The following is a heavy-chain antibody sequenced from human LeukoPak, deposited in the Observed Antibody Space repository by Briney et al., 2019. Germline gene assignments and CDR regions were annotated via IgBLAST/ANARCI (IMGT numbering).Heavy chain of an antibody. CDR2: IYYSVST. J-gene: IGHJ4*02. CDR1: GGSISSSSYS. V-gene: IGHV4-39*01. D-gene: IGHD3-10*01. Sequence: SETRSPTCTVSGGSISSSSYSWGWIRQPPGKGLEWIGSIYYSVSTYYNPSINSPATISTDTSKIQFYLKLSSVTAAGTAVYYCASHLSTMVRGVMVPDYYYFDYWGQGTLVTVSS. CDR3: ASHLSTMVRGVMVPDYYYFDY.